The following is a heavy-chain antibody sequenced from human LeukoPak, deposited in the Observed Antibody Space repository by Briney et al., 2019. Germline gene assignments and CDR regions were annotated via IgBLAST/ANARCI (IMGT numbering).Heavy chain of an antibody. J-gene: IGHJ4*02. D-gene: IGHD6-19*01. CDR3: VRHPRYSTGWAIDY. CDR2: MYHSGST. CDR1: GYSISNAYY. V-gene: IGHV4-38-2*01. Sequence: SETLTLTCAVSGYSISNAYYWGWIRQPPGKGLEWIASMYHSGSTYYNPSLKSRVTISVDTSKNQFSLKLNSVTAADTAVYYCVRHPRYSTGWAIDYWGQGTLVTVSS.